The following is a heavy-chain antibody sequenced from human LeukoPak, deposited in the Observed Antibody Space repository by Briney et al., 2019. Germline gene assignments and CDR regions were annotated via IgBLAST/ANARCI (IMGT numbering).Heavy chain of an antibody. V-gene: IGHV4-31*03. CDR3: ARGPQYCSDGSCYSYAFDI. J-gene: IGHJ3*02. Sequence: SETLSLTCTVSGGSISSGGYYWSWIRQHPGKGLEWIGYIYYSGSTYYNPSLKSRVTISVDTSKNQFSLKLSSVTAADTAVYYCARGPQYCSDGSCYSYAFDIWGQGTMVTVSS. CDR2: IYYSGST. CDR1: GGSISSGGYY. D-gene: IGHD2-15*01.